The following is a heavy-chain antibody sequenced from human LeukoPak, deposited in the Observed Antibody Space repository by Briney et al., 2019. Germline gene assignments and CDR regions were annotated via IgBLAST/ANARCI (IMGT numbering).Heavy chain of an antibody. CDR1: GGSISSSSYY. CDR3: ARDLAVAGTNYFDF. V-gene: IGHV4-39*07. D-gene: IGHD6-19*01. Sequence: SETLSLTCTVSGGSISSSSYYWGWIRQPPGKGLEWIGEVFHSGSTNFNPSLKSRVTISIDKSKNQFSLEVTSVTAADTAIYYCARDLAVAGTNYFDFWGQGVLVTVSS. J-gene: IGHJ4*02. CDR2: VFHSGST.